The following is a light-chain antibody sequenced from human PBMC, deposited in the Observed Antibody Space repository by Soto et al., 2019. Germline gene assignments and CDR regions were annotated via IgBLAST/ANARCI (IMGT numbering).Light chain of an antibody. CDR1: QSVSSN. J-gene: IGKJ1*01. CDR3: QQYNNWPPWT. CDR2: GAS. Sequence: EIVITQSPATLSMSPGERATLSCRASQSVSSNLAWYQQKPGQAPRLLIYGASTRATGIPARFSGSGSGTEFTLTISSLXSEDSAVYYCQQYNNWPPWTFGQGTKVDIK. V-gene: IGKV3-15*01.